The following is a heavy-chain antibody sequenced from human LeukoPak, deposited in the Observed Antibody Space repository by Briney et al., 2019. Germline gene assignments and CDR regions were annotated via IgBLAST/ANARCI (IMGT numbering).Heavy chain of an antibody. V-gene: IGHV4-39*07. D-gene: IGHD3-16*02. J-gene: IGHJ6*03. CDR3: ARATYDYVWGSYRSHYYYYMDV. Sequence: SETLSLTCTVSGGSISSSSYYWGWIRQPPGKGLEWIGSIYYSGSTYYNPSLKSRVTISVDKSKNQFSLKLSSVTAADTAVYYCARATYDYVWGSYRSHYYYYMDVWGKGTTVTISS. CDR2: IYYSGST. CDR1: GGSISSSSYY.